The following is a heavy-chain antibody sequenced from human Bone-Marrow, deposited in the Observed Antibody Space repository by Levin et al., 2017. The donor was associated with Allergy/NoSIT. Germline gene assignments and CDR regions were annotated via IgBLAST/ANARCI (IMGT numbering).Heavy chain of an antibody. CDR3: ARAVMDV. CDR2: INPNSGAT. Sequence: PQASVKVSCKASGYTFTTQYIHWVRQAPGQGLEWMGWINPNSGATSYAQKFQGRVTMTRDTSLSTAYMELSGLKSDDTGIYYCARAVMDVWGTGTTVTVSP. CDR1: GYTFTTQY. V-gene: IGHV1-2*02. J-gene: IGHJ6*04.